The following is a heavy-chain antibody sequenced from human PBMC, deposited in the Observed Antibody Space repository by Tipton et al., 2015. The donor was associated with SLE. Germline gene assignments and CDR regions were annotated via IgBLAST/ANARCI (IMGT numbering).Heavy chain of an antibody. Sequence: TLSLTCTVSGGSISSDGYYWSWIRQHPGKGLEWIGYIYYSGSTYYNPSLKSRVTISVDTSKNQFSLKLTSVTAADTAVYYCAVLGGSYYPDYFDYWGQGTLVTVSS. CDR2: IYYSGST. D-gene: IGHD3-10*01. CDR3: AVLGGSYYPDYFDY. J-gene: IGHJ4*02. CDR1: GGSISSDGYY. V-gene: IGHV4-31*03.